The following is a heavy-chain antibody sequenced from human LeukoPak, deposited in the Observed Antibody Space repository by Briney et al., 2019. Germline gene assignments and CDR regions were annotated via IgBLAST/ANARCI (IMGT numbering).Heavy chain of an antibody. Sequence: ASVKVSCKASGYTFTGYYMHWVRQAPGQGLEWMGRINPNSGGTNYAQKFQGRVTMTRDTSISTAYMELSRLRSDDTAVYYCARDDSSGYHIDYRGQGTLVTVSS. V-gene: IGHV1-2*06. CDR1: GYTFTGYY. D-gene: IGHD3-22*01. J-gene: IGHJ4*02. CDR2: INPNSGGT. CDR3: ARDDSSGYHIDY.